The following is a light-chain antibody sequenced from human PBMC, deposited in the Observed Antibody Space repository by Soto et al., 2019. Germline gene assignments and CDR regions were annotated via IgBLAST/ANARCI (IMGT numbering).Light chain of an antibody. CDR1: QSISSY. V-gene: IGKV3-11*01. J-gene: IGKJ3*01. CDR3: QQRSDWPPFT. Sequence: EIVLTQSPATLSLSPGERATLSCRASQSISSYLAWYQQKPGQAPRLLIYDASNRATGIPARFSGSGSGTDFSLTISSLEPEDFAVYYCQQRSDWPPFTFGPGTILDIK. CDR2: DAS.